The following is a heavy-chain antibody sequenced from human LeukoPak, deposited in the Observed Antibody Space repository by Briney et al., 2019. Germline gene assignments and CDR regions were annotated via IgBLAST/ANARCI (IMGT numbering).Heavy chain of an antibody. J-gene: IGHJ4*02. CDR1: GFTFDDYG. Sequence: GGSLRLSCAASGFTFDDYGMSWVRQAPGKGLEWVSGINWNGGSTGYADSVKGRFTISRDNAKNSLYLQMNSLRAEDTAVYYCASHYYDSSGPFDYWGQGTLVTVSS. D-gene: IGHD3-22*01. CDR2: INWNGGST. CDR3: ASHYYDSSGPFDY. V-gene: IGHV3-20*04.